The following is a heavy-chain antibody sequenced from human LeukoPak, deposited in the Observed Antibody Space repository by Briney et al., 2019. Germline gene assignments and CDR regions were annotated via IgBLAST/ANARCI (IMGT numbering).Heavy chain of an antibody. J-gene: IGHJ4*02. CDR3: ATKPNGDYYFDY. CDR2: IHSSGST. D-gene: IGHD4-17*01. CDR1: GGSISSWDYY. Sequence: SETLSFTCTVSGGSISSWDYYWSWIRQPPGKGLEWIGYIHSSGSTYYNPSLKSRVTISVDTSKNQFSLRLSSVTAADTAVYYCATKPNGDYYFDYWGQGTLVTVSS. V-gene: IGHV4-30-4*01.